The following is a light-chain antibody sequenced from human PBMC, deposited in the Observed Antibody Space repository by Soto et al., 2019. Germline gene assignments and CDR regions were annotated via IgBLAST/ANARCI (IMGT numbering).Light chain of an antibody. CDR3: QHPSNRPRT. CDR2: DAS. V-gene: IGKV3-11*01. Sequence: EIVLTQSPATLSLSPGERATLSCRASQSVSTYLAWYQQKPGQAPRLLIYDASNRATGIPARFSGSGSGTDFDLTISRLEPDEYAGHFLQHPSNRPRTVGVGTKV. CDR1: QSVSTY. J-gene: IGKJ4*01.